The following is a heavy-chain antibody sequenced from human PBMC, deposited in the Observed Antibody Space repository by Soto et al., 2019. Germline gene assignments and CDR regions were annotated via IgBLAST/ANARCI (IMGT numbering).Heavy chain of an antibody. CDR1: GDSISDTIYY. D-gene: IGHD2-8*01. CDR3: ARHEGNGNVWPLDY. V-gene: IGHV4-39*01. CDR2: IHYSGST. J-gene: IGHJ4*02. Sequence: PSETLSLTCRVSGDSISDTIYYWGWVRQSPGKGLEWIGSIHYSGSTYYMPSLRSRVTLSVDTSKNQFSLRLTSVTAEDTAVYYCARHEGNGNVWPLDYWGQGILVTVSS.